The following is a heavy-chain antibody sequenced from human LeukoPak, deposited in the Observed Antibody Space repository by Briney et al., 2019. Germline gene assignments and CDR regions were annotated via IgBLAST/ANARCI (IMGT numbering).Heavy chain of an antibody. CDR3: ARRHRIQLWLDAFDI. J-gene: IGHJ3*02. Sequence: ASVKVSCKASGYTFTSYDINWVRQATGQGLEWMGWMNPNSSNTGYAQKFQGRVTMTRNTSISTAYMELSSLRSEDTAVYYCARRHRIQLWLDAFDIWGQGTMVTVSS. V-gene: IGHV1-8*01. CDR2: MNPNSSNT. CDR1: GYTFTSYD. D-gene: IGHD5-18*01.